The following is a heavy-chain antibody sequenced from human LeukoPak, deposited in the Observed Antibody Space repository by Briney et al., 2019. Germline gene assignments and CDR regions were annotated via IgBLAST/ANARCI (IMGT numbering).Heavy chain of an antibody. J-gene: IGHJ5*02. Sequence: PGGSLRLSCAASGFTFSSYGMNWVRQAPGKGLEWVSSISSSSSYIYYADSVKGRFTISRDNAKNSLYLQMNSLRAEDTAVYYCARWIAVAGSRAWFDPWGQGTLVTVSS. CDR2: ISSSSSYI. CDR1: GFTFSSYG. CDR3: ARWIAVAGSRAWFDP. D-gene: IGHD6-19*01. V-gene: IGHV3-21*01.